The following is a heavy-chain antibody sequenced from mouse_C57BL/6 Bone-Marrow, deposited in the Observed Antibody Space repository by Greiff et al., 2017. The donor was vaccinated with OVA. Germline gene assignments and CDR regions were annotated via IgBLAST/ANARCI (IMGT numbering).Heavy chain of an antibody. Sequence: EVKLQESGPELVKPGASVKISCKASGYTFTDYYMNWVKQSHGKSLEWIGDINPNNGGTSYNQKFKGKATLTVDKSSSTAYMELRSLTSEDSAVYYCALLYDGYYDYWGQGTTLTVSS. J-gene: IGHJ2*01. V-gene: IGHV1-26*01. CDR3: ALLYDGYYDY. CDR1: GYTFTDYY. CDR2: INPNNGGT. D-gene: IGHD2-3*01.